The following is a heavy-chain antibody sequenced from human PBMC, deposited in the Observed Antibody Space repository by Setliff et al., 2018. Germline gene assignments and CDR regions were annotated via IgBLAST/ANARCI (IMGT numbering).Heavy chain of an antibody. CDR2: SRDKASGYTT. CDR3: TRTPCSSSRCLSQLDY. V-gene: IGHV3-72*01. CDR1: GFTFSTYR. Sequence: PGGSLRLSCAASGFTFSTYRMHWVRQAPGKGLEWLGRSRDKASGYTTEYAASVKGRFTISRDDSKNSRDLQMSSLKTEDTAVYYCTRTPCSSSRCLSQLDYWSQGALVTVSS. J-gene: IGHJ4*02. D-gene: IGHD2-2*01.